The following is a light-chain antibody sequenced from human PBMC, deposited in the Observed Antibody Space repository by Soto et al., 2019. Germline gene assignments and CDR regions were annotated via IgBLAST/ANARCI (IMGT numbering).Light chain of an antibody. J-gene: IGKJ2*01. CDR1: QSVSSAY. CDR2: GAS. CDR3: QQSGSSFYT. Sequence: EIVLTQSPGTLSLSPGERATLSCRASQSVSSAYLAWYQQIPGQALRLLIYGASSRATGIPDRFSGSGSGTDVTLTISGLEPEDVAVDYGQQSGSSFYTFGQGTKLEIK. V-gene: IGKV3-20*01.